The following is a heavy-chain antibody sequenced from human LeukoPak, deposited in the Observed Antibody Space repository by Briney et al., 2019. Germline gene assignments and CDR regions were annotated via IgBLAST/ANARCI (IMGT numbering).Heavy chain of an antibody. CDR1: GYTFTGYY. CDR2: INPNSGGT. D-gene: IGHD3-22*01. J-gene: IGHJ4*02. CDR3: ARGRYDSSGYYHYTFDY. Sequence: ASVKVPCKASGYTFTGYYMHWVRRAPGQGLEWMGRINPNSGGTNYAQKFQGRVTMTRDTSISTAYMELSRLRSDDTAVYYCARGRYDSSGYYHYTFDYWGQGTLVTVSS. V-gene: IGHV1-2*06.